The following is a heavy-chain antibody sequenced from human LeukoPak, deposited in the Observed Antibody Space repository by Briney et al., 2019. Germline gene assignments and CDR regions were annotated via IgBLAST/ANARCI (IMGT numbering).Heavy chain of an antibody. Sequence: GASVKVSCKASGYTFTSYGISWVRQAPGQGLEWMGWISAYNGNTNYAQKLQGRVTMTTDKSTSTAYMELRSLRSDDTAVYYCAREGGDGYNLDAFDIWGQGTMVTVSS. D-gene: IGHD5-24*01. CDR2: ISAYNGNT. V-gene: IGHV1-18*01. CDR3: AREGGDGYNLDAFDI. CDR1: GYTFTSYG. J-gene: IGHJ3*02.